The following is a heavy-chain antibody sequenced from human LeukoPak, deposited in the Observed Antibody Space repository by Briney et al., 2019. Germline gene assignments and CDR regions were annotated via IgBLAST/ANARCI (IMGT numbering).Heavy chain of an antibody. CDR1: GFTFSIYW. Sequence: QTGGSLRLSCAASGFTFSIYWVHWVRQAPGKGLVWVSSINSDGSSTSYADSVKGRFTISRDNAKNSVYLQMNSLRAEDTAVYYCARDKMTGDSYFDSWGQGTLVIVSS. J-gene: IGHJ4*02. D-gene: IGHD2-21*02. V-gene: IGHV3-74*01. CDR2: INSDGSST. CDR3: ARDKMTGDSYFDS.